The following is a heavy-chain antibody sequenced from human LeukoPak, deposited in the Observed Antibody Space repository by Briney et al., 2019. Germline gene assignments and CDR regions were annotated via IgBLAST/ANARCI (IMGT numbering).Heavy chain of an antibody. CDR2: ISYDGSNK. J-gene: IGHJ4*02. V-gene: IGHV3-30-3*01. CDR3: ARDGIVVVPAATGFFFSD. CDR1: GFTVSSNY. Sequence: GGSLRLSCAASGFTVSSNYMSWVRQAPGKGLEWVAVISYDGSNKYYADSVKGRFTISRDNSKNTLYLQMNSLRAEDTAVYYCARDGIVVVPAATGFFFSDWGQGTLVTVSS. D-gene: IGHD2-2*01.